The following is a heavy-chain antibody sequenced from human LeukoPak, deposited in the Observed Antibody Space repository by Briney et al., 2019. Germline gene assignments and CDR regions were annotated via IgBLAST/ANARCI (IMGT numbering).Heavy chain of an antibody. D-gene: IGHD3-10*01. Sequence: GESLKISCKGSGYSFVSYWIAWVRQMPGKGLEWMGIIYPGDSDTRYSPSFQGQVTISADKSISTAYLQWSSLKASDTAMYYCARLLTMVRGVYYYYYYMDVWGKGTTVTVSS. J-gene: IGHJ6*03. CDR2: IYPGDSDT. CDR3: ARLLTMVRGVYYYYYYMDV. CDR1: GYSFVSYW. V-gene: IGHV5-51*01.